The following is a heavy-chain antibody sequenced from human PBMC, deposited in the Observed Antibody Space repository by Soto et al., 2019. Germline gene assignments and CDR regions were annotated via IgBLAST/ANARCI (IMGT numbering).Heavy chain of an antibody. Sequence: VQLVESGGGLVQPGGSLRLCCAASGFTFSNAWMTWVRQAPGKGLEWVGRIKSKADGGTTYYAAPVNGRFTISRDDSKNVVCLQMNSLKTEDTAVYYCTTTGTIDYWGQGTLVTVSS. CDR2: IKSKADGGTT. V-gene: IGHV3-15*01. CDR1: GFTFSNAW. D-gene: IGHD1-1*01. J-gene: IGHJ4*02. CDR3: TTTGTIDY.